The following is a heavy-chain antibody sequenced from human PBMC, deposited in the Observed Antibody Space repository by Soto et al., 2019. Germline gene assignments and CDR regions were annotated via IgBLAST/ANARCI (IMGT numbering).Heavy chain of an antibody. CDR2: IKVDGSEK. CDR3: VGVAV. V-gene: IGHV3-7*05. J-gene: IGHJ4*02. Sequence: EVHLVESGGGFVQPGGSLRLSCAASGFTFSNYWMSWVRQAPGKGLEWVANIKVDGSEKYYVDSVKGRFTISRDNAKNSLYLQMNSLRAEDTAVYYCVGVAVRGQGTLVTVSS. CDR1: GFTFSNYW. D-gene: IGHD6-19*01.